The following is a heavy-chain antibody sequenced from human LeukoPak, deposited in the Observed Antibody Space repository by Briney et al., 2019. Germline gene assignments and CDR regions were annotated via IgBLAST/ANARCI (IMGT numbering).Heavy chain of an antibody. D-gene: IGHD5-24*01. CDR3: ARQWVLQRGTNRFDP. CDR2: ISYSGST. CDR1: GGSITSSNYQ. J-gene: IGHJ5*02. Sequence: KASETLSLTCTVSGGSITSSNYQWGWIRQPPGKGLEWIGSISYSGSTYFNLSLKSRVIISVDTSNNQFSLKLSSVTAADTALYYCARQWVLQRGTNRFDPWGQGTLVTVSS. V-gene: IGHV4-39*01.